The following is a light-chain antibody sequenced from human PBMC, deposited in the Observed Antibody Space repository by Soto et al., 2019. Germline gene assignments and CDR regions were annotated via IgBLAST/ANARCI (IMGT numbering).Light chain of an antibody. Sequence: QSALTQPPSASGSPGQSVTISCTGTSSDVGRYNYVSWYQQYPGRAPKVIIYEVSERPSGVPDRFSGSKSGNTASLTVSGFQAEDEAYYYCSSYADSRGVFGGGTKVTVL. J-gene: IGLJ2*01. CDR1: SSDVGRYNY. CDR3: SSYADSRGV. V-gene: IGLV2-8*01. CDR2: EVS.